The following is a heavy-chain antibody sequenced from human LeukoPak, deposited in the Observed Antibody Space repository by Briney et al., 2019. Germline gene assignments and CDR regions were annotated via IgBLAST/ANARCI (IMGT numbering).Heavy chain of an antibody. CDR1: GYTFTNDG. V-gene: IGHV1-69*13. CDR3: ARAYMTATRHFDS. J-gene: IGHJ4*02. CDR2: IIPIFGTP. D-gene: IGHD2-21*02. Sequence: SVKVSCKASGYTFTNDGMNWVRQAPGQGLEWMGGIIPIFGTPHYAQKFQDRVTITADASTSTAYMELSSLRSEDTAVYYCARAYMTATRHFDSWGQGTLVTVSS.